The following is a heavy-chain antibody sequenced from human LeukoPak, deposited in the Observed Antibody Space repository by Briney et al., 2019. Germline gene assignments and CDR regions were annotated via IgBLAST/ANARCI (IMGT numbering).Heavy chain of an antibody. CDR3: AKDRWYYYDSSGDPGMDV. J-gene: IGHJ6*02. V-gene: IGHV3-7*03. CDR2: IKQDGSEK. Sequence: GGSLRLSCAASGFTFSSYWMSWVRQAPGKGLEWVANIKQDGSEKYYVDSVKGRFTISRDNAKNSLYLQMNSLRAEDTAVYYCAKDRWYYYDSSGDPGMDVWGQGTTVTVSS. D-gene: IGHD3-22*01. CDR1: GFTFSSYW.